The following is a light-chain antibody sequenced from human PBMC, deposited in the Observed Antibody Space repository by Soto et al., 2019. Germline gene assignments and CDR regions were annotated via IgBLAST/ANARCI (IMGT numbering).Light chain of an antibody. J-gene: IGLJ3*02. CDR1: SSDVGVYNY. CDR2: EVT. V-gene: IGLV2-14*01. Sequence: QSALTQPASVSGSPGQSITISCTGTSSDVGVYNYVSWYQQHSGKAPKLIIYEVTNRPSGVSNRFSASKSGNTASLTIFRIQDDDEDDYYCSSYSSSTSWVFGGGTKVTVL. CDR3: SSYSSSTSWV.